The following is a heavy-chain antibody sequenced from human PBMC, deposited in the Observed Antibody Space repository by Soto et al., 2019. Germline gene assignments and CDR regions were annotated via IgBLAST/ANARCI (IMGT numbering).Heavy chain of an antibody. D-gene: IGHD6-13*01. J-gene: IGHJ4*02. V-gene: IGHV3-30-3*01. CDR2: ISYDGSNK. CDR3: ANTLSRRSWYMAFDY. Sequence: GGSLRLSCAASGFTFSSYAMHWVRQAPGKGLEWVAVISYDGSNKYYADSVKGRFTISRDNSKNTLYLQMNSLRAEDTAVYYCANTLSRRSWYMAFDYWGQGTLVTVSS. CDR1: GFTFSSYA.